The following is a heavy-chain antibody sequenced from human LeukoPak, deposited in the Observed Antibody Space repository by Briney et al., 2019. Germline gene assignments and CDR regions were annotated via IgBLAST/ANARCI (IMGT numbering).Heavy chain of an antibody. CDR3: ARDPAAAGTGY. V-gene: IGHV3-48*01. CDR2: ISSSSSTI. Sequence: PGGSLRLSCAASGFTFSSYSMNWVGHAPGKGLEWVSYISSSSSTIYYADSVKGRFTISRDNAKNSLYLQMNSLRAEDTAVYYCARDPAAAGTGYWGQGTLVTVSS. J-gene: IGHJ4*02. CDR1: GFTFSSYS. D-gene: IGHD6-13*01.